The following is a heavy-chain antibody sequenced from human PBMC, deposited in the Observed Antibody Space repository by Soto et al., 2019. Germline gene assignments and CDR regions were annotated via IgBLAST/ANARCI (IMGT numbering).Heavy chain of an antibody. D-gene: IGHD3-10*01. J-gene: IGHJ5*02. V-gene: IGHV1-18*01. CDR2: ISAYNGNT. CDR3: ASARGPLLFGWGSYYSPTYNWLVS. Sequence: ASVKVSCKASGYTFTSYGISWVRQAPGQGLEWMGWISAYNGNTNYAQKLQGRVTMTTDTSTSTAYMELRSLRSDDTAVYYCASARGPLLFGWGSYYSPTYNWLVSWDQETLGTASS. CDR1: GYTFTSYG.